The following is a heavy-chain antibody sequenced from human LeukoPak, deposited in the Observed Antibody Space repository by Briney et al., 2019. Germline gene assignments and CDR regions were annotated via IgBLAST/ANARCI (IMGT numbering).Heavy chain of an antibody. D-gene: IGHD6-13*01. CDR3: ARSSSSWYENWYFDL. CDR2: IYYSGST. Sequence: SETLSLTCTVSGGSISSFYWSWIRQSPGKGLEWIGYIYYSGSTNYNPSLKSRVTISVDTSKNQFSLKLSSVTAADTAVYYCARSSSSWYENWYFDLWGRGTLVTVSS. J-gene: IGHJ2*01. V-gene: IGHV4-59*01. CDR1: GGSISSFY.